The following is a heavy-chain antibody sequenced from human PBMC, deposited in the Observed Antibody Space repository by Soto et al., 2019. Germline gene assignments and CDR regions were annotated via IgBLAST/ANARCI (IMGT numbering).Heavy chain of an antibody. V-gene: IGHV3-23*01. CDR1: GFTFSSYA. D-gene: IGHD3-9*01. CDR2: ISGRGGST. J-gene: IGHJ4*02. CDR3: ANELTLRYFDWLLEATEQFAY. Sequence: EVQLLESGGGLVQPGGSLRLSCAASGFTFSSYAMSWVRQAPGKGLEWVSAISGRGGSTDYADSVKGRFTISRDNTKITLYLQMTRMRAEDTAVYYSANELTLRYFDWLLEATEQFAYWGQGTLVTVSS.